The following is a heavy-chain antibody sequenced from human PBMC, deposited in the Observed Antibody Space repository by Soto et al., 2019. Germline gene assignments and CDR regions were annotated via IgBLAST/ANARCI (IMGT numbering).Heavy chain of an antibody. CDR3: AQRGWQAFDY. D-gene: IGHD2-15*01. Sequence: QITLKESGPTLVKPTQTLTLTCTFSGFSLSTSGVGVGWIRQPPGKALEWLALIYWDDDKRYSPSLKSRLTITKDSSKNQVVLKMSDMDPVDTATYYCAQRGWQAFDYWGQGTLVTVSS. V-gene: IGHV2-5*02. CDR2: IYWDDDK. CDR1: GFSLSTSGVG. J-gene: IGHJ4*02.